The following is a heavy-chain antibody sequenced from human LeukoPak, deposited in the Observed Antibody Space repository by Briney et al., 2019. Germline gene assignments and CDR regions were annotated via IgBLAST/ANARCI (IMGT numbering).Heavy chain of an antibody. V-gene: IGHV1-18*04. D-gene: IGHD3-16*02. CDR1: GYSFIDYY. CDR2: VNPHSGDT. J-gene: IGHJ4*02. CDR3: ARGFLGELSTLYYFDY. Sequence: ASAKVSCKASGYSFIDYYIHWVRQAPGQGLEWMGWVNPHSGDTKFAQKLQGRVTMTTDTSTSTAYMELRSLRSDDTAVYYCARGFLGELSTLYYFDYWGQGTLVTVSS.